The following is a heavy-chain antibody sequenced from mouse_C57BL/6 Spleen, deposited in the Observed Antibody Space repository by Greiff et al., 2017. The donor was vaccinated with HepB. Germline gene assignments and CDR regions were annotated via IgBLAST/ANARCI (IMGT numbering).Heavy chain of an antibody. CDR2: IYPGDGDT. J-gene: IGHJ1*03. D-gene: IGHD1-1*01. CDR1: GYAFSSSW. CDR3: ARNDGSMDFDV. Sequence: VQLVESGPELVKPGASVKISCKASGYAFSSSWMNWVKQRPGKGLEWIGRIYPGDGDTNYNGKFKGKATLTADKSSSTAYMQLSSLTSEDSAVYFCARNDGSMDFDVWGTGTTVTVSS. V-gene: IGHV1-82*01.